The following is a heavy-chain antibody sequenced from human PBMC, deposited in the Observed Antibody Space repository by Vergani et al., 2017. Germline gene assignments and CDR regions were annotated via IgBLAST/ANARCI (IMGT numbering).Heavy chain of an antibody. CDR1: GFTFSSYG. Sequence: VQLVESGGGVVQPGRSLRLSCAASGFTFSSYGMHWVRQAPGKGLEWVASISGSSSYVFYRDSVDGRFTITRDNAKKSVYLQMNSLRAEDTAMYYCAREPDIVVVPAAPYYYYYYGMDVWGQGTTVTVSS. V-gene: IGHV3-21*01. CDR3: AREPDIVVVPAAPYYYYYYGMDV. CDR2: ISGSSSYV. D-gene: IGHD2-2*01. J-gene: IGHJ6*02.